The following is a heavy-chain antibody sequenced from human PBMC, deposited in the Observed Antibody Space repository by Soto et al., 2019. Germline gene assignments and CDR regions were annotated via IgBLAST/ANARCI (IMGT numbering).Heavy chain of an antibody. D-gene: IGHD2-21*02. CDR3: ARTAYCGGDCYMYYFEY. CDR2: INPSGGST. Sequence: ASVKVSCKASGYTFTSYYMHWVRQAPGQGLEWMGIINPSGGSTSYAQKFQGRVTMTRDTSTSTVYMELSSVTAADTAVYYCARTAYCGGDCYMYYFEYWGQGTLVTVSS. V-gene: IGHV1-46*01. J-gene: IGHJ4*02. CDR1: GYTFTSYY.